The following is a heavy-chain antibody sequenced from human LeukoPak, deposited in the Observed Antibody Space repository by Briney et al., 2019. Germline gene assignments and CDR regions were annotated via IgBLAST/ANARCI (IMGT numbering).Heavy chain of an antibody. Sequence: GGSLRLSCTASGFTFSNSGMSWVRQAPGKGLEWVSSIISSGSRTYYADSVKGRFTISRDNSKNTLYLQMNSLRAEDTAVYYCAKALLSIAARHFDCWGQGTLVAVSS. CDR1: GFTFSNSG. CDR2: IISSGSRT. D-gene: IGHD6-6*01. J-gene: IGHJ4*02. V-gene: IGHV3-23*01. CDR3: AKALLSIAARHFDC.